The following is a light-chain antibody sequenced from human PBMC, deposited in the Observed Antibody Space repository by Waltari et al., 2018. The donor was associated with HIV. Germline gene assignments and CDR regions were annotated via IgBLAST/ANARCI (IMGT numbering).Light chain of an antibody. Sequence: DIQMTQSPSSLSASVGDRVTITCRASQGIRNDLGWYQQKPGTPPRRLIYSASTLQSGVSSRFSGSGSGTEFTLTISSLQPEDSATYYCLXHYDYPRSFGQGTKLGI. J-gene: IGKJ2*01. V-gene: IGKV1-17*01. CDR3: LXHYDYPRS. CDR1: QGIRND. CDR2: SAS.